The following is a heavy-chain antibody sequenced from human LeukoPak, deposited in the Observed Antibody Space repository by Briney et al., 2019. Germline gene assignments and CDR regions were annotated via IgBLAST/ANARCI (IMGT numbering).Heavy chain of an antibody. CDR3: ATVRFGSPIWFGSSDGWFDP. J-gene: IGHJ5*02. D-gene: IGHD3-10*01. Sequence: ASVKVSCKVSGYTLTELSMHWVRQAPGKGLEWMGGFDPEDGETIYAQKFQGRVTMTEDTSTDTAYMELSSLRSEDTAVYYCATVRFGSPIWFGSSDGWFDPWGQGTLVTVSS. CDR2: FDPEDGET. CDR1: GYTLTELS. V-gene: IGHV1-24*01.